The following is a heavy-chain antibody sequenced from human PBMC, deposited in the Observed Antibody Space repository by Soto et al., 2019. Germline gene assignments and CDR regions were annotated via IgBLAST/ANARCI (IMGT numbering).Heavy chain of an antibody. J-gene: IGHJ5*02. V-gene: IGHV1-69*04. CDR3: ARDCSSTSCYAYP. Sequence: SVKVSCKASGGTFSSYTISWVRQAPGQGLVWMGRIIPILGIANYAQKFQGRVTITADKSTSTAYMELSSLRSEDTAVYYCARDCSSTSCYAYPWGQGTLVTVSS. CDR1: GGTFSSYT. CDR2: IIPILGIA. D-gene: IGHD2-2*01.